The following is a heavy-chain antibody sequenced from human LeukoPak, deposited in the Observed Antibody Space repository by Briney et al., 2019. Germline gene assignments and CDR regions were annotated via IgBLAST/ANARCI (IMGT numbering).Heavy chain of an antibody. Sequence: GGSLRLSCAAPGFTFSDYSMNWVRQAPGRGLEWVSFISRVSGYIYYADSVKDRFTISRDNARNSLYLQMNSLRAEDTAVYYCATKRTTSGIVVVPAARYYYMDVWGKGTTVTVSS. J-gene: IGHJ6*03. D-gene: IGHD2-2*01. V-gene: IGHV3-21*01. CDR3: ATKRTTSGIVVVPAARYYYMDV. CDR2: ISRVSGYI. CDR1: GFTFSDYS.